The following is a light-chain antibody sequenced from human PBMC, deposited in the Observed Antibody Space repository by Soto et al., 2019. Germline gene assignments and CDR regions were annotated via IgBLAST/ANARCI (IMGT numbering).Light chain of an antibody. Sequence: DIQMAQSPSSLSASVGDRVTITCRASQNINNYLNWYQQKPGQAPKPLISTASSLRSGVPSRFSGSRSGTDFTLTITNLVFDDVATYYCQQSYGTPRTFGQGTKVDI. CDR1: QNINNY. CDR3: QQSYGTPRT. CDR2: TAS. V-gene: IGKV1-39*01. J-gene: IGKJ1*01.